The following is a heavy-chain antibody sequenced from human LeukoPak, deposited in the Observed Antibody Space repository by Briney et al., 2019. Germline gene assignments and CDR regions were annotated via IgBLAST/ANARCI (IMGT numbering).Heavy chain of an antibody. CDR2: IYHSGST. V-gene: IGHV4-38-2*02. D-gene: IGHD3-22*01. CDR1: GYSISSGYY. CDR3: ARGMNYYDSSGTFDY. J-gene: IGHJ4*02. Sequence: PSETLSLTCTVSGYSISSGYYWGWIRPPPGKGLEWIGSIYHSGSTYYNPSLKSRVTISVDTSKNQFSLKLSSVTAADTAVYYCARGMNYYDSSGTFDYWGQGTLVTVSS.